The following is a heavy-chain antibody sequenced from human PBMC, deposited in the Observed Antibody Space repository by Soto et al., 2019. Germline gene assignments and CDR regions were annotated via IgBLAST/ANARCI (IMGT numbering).Heavy chain of an antibody. V-gene: IGHV4-34*01. CDR2: INHSGST. Sequence: SETLSLTCAVYGGSFSGYYWSWIRQPPGKGLEWIGEINHSGSTNYNLSLKSRVTISVDTSKNQFSLKLSSVTAADTAVYYCARCKGHDFWSGYYFDYWGQGTLVTVSS. J-gene: IGHJ4*02. CDR3: ARCKGHDFWSGYYFDY. D-gene: IGHD3-3*01. CDR1: GGSFSGYY.